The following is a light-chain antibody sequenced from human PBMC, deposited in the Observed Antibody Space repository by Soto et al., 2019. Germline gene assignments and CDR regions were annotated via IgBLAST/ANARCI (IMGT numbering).Light chain of an antibody. V-gene: IGKV1-5*01. CDR1: QSVSTW. J-gene: IGKJ1*01. CDR2: DAS. CDR3: QQYNSYSPT. Sequence: DIQMTQSPSSLSASVGDTVTNTCRASQSVSTWLAWYQQKAGKAPKLLIYDASSLESGVPSRFRGYGSGTELTLTISSLQPEDSATYYCQQYNSYSPTFGQGTKVEI.